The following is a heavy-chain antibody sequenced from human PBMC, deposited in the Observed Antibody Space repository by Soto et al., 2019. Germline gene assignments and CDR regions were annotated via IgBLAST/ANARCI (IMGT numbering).Heavy chain of an antibody. J-gene: IGHJ6*02. D-gene: IGHD2-8*01. CDR2: ISGYNGDT. CDR1: GYTFTRYG. Sequence: QGHLVQSEAEVKKPGASVKVSCKASGYTFTRYGISWVRQAPGQGLEWMGWISGYNGDTNYAQKLQDRVSMTIDTSTGTAYMELRSLTSDDTAIYYCAKNGQPPYYYYGLDVGGQGTKVTVSS. V-gene: IGHV1-18*01. CDR3: AKNGQPPYYYYGLDV.